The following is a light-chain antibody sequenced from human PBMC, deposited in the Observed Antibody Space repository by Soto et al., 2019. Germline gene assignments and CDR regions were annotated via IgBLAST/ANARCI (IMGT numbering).Light chain of an antibody. CDR2: WAS. CDR3: QQYYGSPLT. CDR1: QNILCSCNNKNY. V-gene: IGKV4-1*01. Sequence: DIVMTQSLDSLAVSPRERGTIDFKLIQNILCSCNNKNYLAWYQQKPGQPPRLLFYWASTRESGVPDRFSGSGSGAHFTLTISGLQPEDVAVYYCQQYYGSPLTFGQGTKVDI. J-gene: IGKJ1*01.